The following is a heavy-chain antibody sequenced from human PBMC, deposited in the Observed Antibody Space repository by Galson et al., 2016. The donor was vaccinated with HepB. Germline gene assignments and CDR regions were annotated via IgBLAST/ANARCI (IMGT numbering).Heavy chain of an antibody. V-gene: IGHV3-23*01. CDR1: GFTFSTFA. CDR2: INGGEGKT. Sequence: SLRLSCAASGFTFSTFAMTWVRQAPGTGLEWVSTINGGEGKTHHADSVKGRFTISRDNSKNTLYLEMNSLRAEDTAIYYCATEYVLRSLESSSYYFYGLDVWGQGTTVTVSS. CDR3: ATEYVLRSLESSSYYFYGLDV. J-gene: IGHJ6*02. D-gene: IGHD3-3*01.